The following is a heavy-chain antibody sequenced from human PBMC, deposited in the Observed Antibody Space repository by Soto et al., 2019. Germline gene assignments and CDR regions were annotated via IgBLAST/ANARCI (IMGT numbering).Heavy chain of an antibody. J-gene: IGHJ6*02. Sequence: ASVKVSCKASGFTFTSSAVQWVRQARGQRLEWIGWIVVGSGNTNYAQKSQERVTITRDMSTSTAYMELGSLRSEDTAVYYWAAAGGGYCSSTSCPPRRNYYYYGMDVWGQGTTVTVSS. V-gene: IGHV1-58*01. CDR3: AAAGGGYCSSTSCPPRRNYYYYGMDV. CDR2: IVVGSGNT. D-gene: IGHD2-2*03. CDR1: GFTFTSSA.